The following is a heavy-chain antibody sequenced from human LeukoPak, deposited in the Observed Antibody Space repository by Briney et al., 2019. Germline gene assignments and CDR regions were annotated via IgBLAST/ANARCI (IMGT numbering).Heavy chain of an antibody. J-gene: IGHJ5*02. CDR2: IRSKAYGGTT. V-gene: IGHV3-49*03. Sequence: GGSLRLSCTASGFTFSDYCMSWFRQAPGKGLEWVGFIRSKAYGGTTEYAASVKGRFTISRDNSISIAYLQMNSLKTEDTAVYYCARGPSAVGVTNGWSDPWGQGNLVTVSS. D-gene: IGHD1-26*01. CDR1: GFTFSDYC. CDR3: ARGPSAVGVTNGWSDP.